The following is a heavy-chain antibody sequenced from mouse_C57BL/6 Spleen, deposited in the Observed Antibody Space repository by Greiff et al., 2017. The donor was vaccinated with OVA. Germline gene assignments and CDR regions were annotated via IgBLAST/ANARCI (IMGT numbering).Heavy chain of an antibody. CDR1: GYTFTSYW. Sequence: VQLQQPGAELVRPGSSVKLSCKASGYTFTSYWMDWVKQRPGQGLEWIGNIYPSDSETHYNQKFKDKATLTVDKSSSTAYMQLSSLTSEDSAVYYCARGLCGNYFDYWGQGTTLTVSS. CDR3: ARGLCGNYFDY. V-gene: IGHV1-61*01. CDR2: IYPSDSET. J-gene: IGHJ2*01. D-gene: IGHD1-1*02.